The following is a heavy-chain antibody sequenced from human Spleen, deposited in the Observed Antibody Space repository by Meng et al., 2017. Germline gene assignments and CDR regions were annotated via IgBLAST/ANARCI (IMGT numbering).Heavy chain of an antibody. Sequence: ASVKVSCKASGYTFTSYTMHWVRQAPGQRLEWMGWINTGNTNTKYSQKFQGRVSITWDTSASTAYMELSSLSSEDTAVYYCASENYSDSSGYYGTGTFDYWGQGTVVTVSS. CDR2: INTGNTNT. V-gene: IGHV1-3*04. CDR3: ASENYSDSSGYYGTGTFDY. CDR1: GYTFTSYT. D-gene: IGHD3-22*01. J-gene: IGHJ4*02.